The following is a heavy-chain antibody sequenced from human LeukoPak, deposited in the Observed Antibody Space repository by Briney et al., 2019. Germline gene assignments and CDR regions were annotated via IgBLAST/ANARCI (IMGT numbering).Heavy chain of an antibody. J-gene: IGHJ5*02. Sequence: SETLSLTCTVSGGSISRSNYDWGWIRQPPGKGLEWIGSIYYSGSTYYSPSLKSRATISVGTSKNQFSLRVTSVTAADTAVYYCARHVNGLCSSTRCSYWFDPWGQGTLVTVSS. CDR3: ARHVNGLCSSTRCSYWFDP. CDR1: GGSISRSNYD. D-gene: IGHD2-2*01. CDR2: IYYSGST. V-gene: IGHV4-39*01.